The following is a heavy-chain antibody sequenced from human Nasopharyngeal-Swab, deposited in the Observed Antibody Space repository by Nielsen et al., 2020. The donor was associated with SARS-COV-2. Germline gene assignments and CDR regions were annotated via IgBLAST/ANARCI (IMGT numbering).Heavy chain of an antibody. J-gene: IGHJ4*02. Sequence: SETLSLTCTVSGGSISSYYWSWIRQPPGKGLEWIGYIYYSGSTNYNPSLKNRVTISVDTSKNQFSLKLSSVTAADTAAYYCARERVTDKYFDYWGQGTLVTVSS. CDR3: ARERVTDKYFDY. CDR1: GGSISSYY. D-gene: IGHD2-21*02. CDR2: IYYSGST. V-gene: IGHV4-59*01.